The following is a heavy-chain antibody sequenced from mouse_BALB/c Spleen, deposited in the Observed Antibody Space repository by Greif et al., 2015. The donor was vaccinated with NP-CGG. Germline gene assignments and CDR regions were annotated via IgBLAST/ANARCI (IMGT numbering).Heavy chain of an antibody. J-gene: IGHJ1*01. V-gene: IGHV1-82*01. CDR3: ARKVTGWYFDV. CDR2: IYPGDGDT. D-gene: IGHD2-2*01. Sequence: VKLMESGPELVKPGASVKISCKASGYAFSSSWMNWVKQRPGQGLEWIGRIYPGDGDTNYNGKFKGKATLTADKSSSTAYMQLSSLTSADSAVYFCARKVTGWYFDVWGAGTTVTVSS. CDR1: GYAFSSSW.